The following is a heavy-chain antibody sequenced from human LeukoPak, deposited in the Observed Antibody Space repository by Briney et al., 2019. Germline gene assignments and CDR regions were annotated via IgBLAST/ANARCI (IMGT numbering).Heavy chain of an antibody. CDR1: GFTFSTYW. CDR3: ASASSHRTAAGGDY. V-gene: IGHV3-74*01. CDR2: INGDGGSR. J-gene: IGHJ4*02. Sequence: GGSLRLSCAASGFTFSTYWMHWVRQAPGKGLVLVSRINGDGGSRNYADSVKGRFTISRDNAKNTRYLQMSSLRVEDTAVYYCASASSHRTAAGGDYWGQGTLVTVST. D-gene: IGHD6-13*01.